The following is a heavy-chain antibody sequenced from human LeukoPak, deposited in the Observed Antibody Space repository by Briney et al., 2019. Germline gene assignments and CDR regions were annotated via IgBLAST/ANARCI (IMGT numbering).Heavy chain of an antibody. Sequence: SETLSLTCTVSGGSVSSGTYYWSWIRQPPGKGLEWIGSIYYSGSTYYNPSLKSRVTISVDTSKNQFSLKLSSVTAADTAVYYCARLYSSGLDYWGQGTLVTVSS. D-gene: IGHD6-19*01. CDR2: IYYSGST. V-gene: IGHV4-39*01. CDR3: ARLYSSGLDY. CDR1: GGSVSSGTYY. J-gene: IGHJ4*02.